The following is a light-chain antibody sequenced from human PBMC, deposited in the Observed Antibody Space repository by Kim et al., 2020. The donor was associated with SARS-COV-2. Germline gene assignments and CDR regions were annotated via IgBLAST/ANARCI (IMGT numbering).Light chain of an antibody. CDR2: WAS. CDR1: QSVLYSSNNKNY. V-gene: IGKV4-1*01. CDR3: HQYFSIPYT. Sequence: RATITCKSSQSVLYSSNNKNYLAWFQQRPGQPTKLLFYWASTRDSGVPDRFSGSGSGTDFTLTISSLRPEDVAVYYCHQYFSIPYTFGQGTKPEI. J-gene: IGKJ2*01.